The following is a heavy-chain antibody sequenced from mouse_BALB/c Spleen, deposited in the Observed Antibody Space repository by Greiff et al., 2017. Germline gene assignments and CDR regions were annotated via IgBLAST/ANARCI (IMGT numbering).Heavy chain of an antibody. CDR3: AREHYYGYWYFDV. CDR2: IYPGDGDT. J-gene: IGHJ1*01. D-gene: IGHD1-2*01. Sequence: LQESGAELARPGASVKLSCKASGYTFTSYWMQWVKQRPGQGLEWIGAIYPGDGDTRYTQKFKGKATLTADKSSSTAYMQLSSLASEDSAVYYCAREHYYGYWYFDVWGAGTTVTVSS. CDR1: GYTFTSYW. V-gene: IGHV1-87*01.